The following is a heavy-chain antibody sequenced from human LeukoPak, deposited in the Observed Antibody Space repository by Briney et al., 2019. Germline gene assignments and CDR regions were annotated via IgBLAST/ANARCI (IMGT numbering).Heavy chain of an antibody. V-gene: IGHV4-39*01. CDR1: GGSITTDSYY. J-gene: IGHJ5*02. Sequence: SETLSLTCTVSGGSITTDSYYWAWIRQTPGRGPEWIGSVYYTGGTYYSPSLQSRVAIPVDTSKNEFSLRVNSVTAADTGVYYCTTLGFYYGSGRSWFAPWGQGILVSVSS. CDR3: TTLGFYYGSGRSWFAP. D-gene: IGHD3-10*01. CDR2: VYYTGGT.